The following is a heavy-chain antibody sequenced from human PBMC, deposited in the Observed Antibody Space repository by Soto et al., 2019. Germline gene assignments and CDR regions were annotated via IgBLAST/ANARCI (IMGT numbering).Heavy chain of an antibody. Sequence: SETLSLTSTVSGGSISSYYGSWIRQPPGKGLEWIGYIYYSGSTNYNPSLKSRVTISVDTSKNQFSLKLSSVTAADTAVYYCARDRYSSSPSGFYYYYYMDVWGKGTTVTVSS. V-gene: IGHV4-59*01. J-gene: IGHJ6*03. D-gene: IGHD6-6*01. CDR2: IYYSGST. CDR3: ARDRYSSSPSGFYYYYYMDV. CDR1: GGSISSYY.